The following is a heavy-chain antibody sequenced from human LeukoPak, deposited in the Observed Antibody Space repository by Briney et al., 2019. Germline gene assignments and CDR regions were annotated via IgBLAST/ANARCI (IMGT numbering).Heavy chain of an antibody. Sequence: PSETLSLTCTVSGYFITSGFYWGWIQQPPGKGLEWIGTIYKSGSTNYNPSLKSRLTISVDTSKNQFSLKLSSVTAADTAVYYCASYSSSWEYYFDYWGQGTLVTVSS. J-gene: IGHJ4*02. CDR2: IYKSGST. D-gene: IGHD6-13*01. V-gene: IGHV4-38-2*02. CDR3: ASYSSSWEYYFDY. CDR1: GYFITSGFY.